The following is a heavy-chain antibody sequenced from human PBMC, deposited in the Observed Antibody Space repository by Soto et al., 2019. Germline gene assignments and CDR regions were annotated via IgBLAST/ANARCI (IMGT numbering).Heavy chain of an antibody. V-gene: IGHV1-69*06. D-gene: IGHD3-16*01. Sequence: AAVKVSCKASGYTFTGYGISWFRQSPGQGLEWMGGIIPIFGTANYAQKFQGRVTITADKSTSTAYMELSSLRSEDTAVYYCARKKGGYSNYGLSYTMDVWGQGPMGTLS. CDR2: IIPIFGTA. CDR3: ARKKGGYSNYGLSYTMDV. CDR1: GYTFTGYG. J-gene: IGHJ6*02.